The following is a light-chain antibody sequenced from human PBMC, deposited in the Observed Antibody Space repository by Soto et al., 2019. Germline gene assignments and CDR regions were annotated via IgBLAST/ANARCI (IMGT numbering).Light chain of an antibody. CDR1: SSDVGSYNL. CDR2: EVI. CDR3: CSYAGSGTLV. J-gene: IGLJ3*02. Sequence: QSVLTQPASVSGSPGQSITISCTGTSSDVGSYNLVSWYQQHPGKAPKLMIYEVIKRPSGVSNRFSGSKSGNTASLTISGLQAEDEADYYCCSYAGSGTLVFGGGTKVTVL. V-gene: IGLV2-23*02.